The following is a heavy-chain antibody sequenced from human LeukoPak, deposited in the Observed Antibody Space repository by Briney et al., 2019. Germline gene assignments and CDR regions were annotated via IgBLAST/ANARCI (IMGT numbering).Heavy chain of an antibody. CDR2: ISAYNGNT. V-gene: IGHV1-18*01. Sequence: ASVKVSCKASGGTFSSYAISWVRQAPGQGLEWMGWISAYNGNTNYAQKLQGRVTMTTDTSTSTAYMELRSLRSDDTAVYYSARPMYSSSPLAAFDIWGQGTMVTVSS. CDR3: ARPMYSSSPLAAFDI. CDR1: GGTFSSYA. J-gene: IGHJ3*02. D-gene: IGHD6-6*01.